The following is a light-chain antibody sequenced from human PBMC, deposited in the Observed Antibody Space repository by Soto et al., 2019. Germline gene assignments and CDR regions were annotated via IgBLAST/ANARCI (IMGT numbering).Light chain of an antibody. Sequence: QSALTQPASVSGSPGQSITISCTGTSSDVGGYNYLSWYQHHPGKAPKLMIYDVSDRPSRVSNRFSGSKSGNTASLTISGLQTEDEADYYCSSYTSSSTRVFGTGTKLTVL. CDR2: DVS. CDR3: SSYTSSSTRV. CDR1: SSDVGGYNY. V-gene: IGLV2-14*03. J-gene: IGLJ1*01.